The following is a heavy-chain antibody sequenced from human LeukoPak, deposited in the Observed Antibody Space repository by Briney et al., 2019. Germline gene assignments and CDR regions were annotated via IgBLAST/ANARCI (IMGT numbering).Heavy chain of an antibody. V-gene: IGHV1-69*05. D-gene: IGHD6-6*01. CDR3: ARDNSFSSSGWFDP. CDR1: GGTFRRYA. Sequence: SVKVSCKASGGTFRRYAIRWVRQAPGQGLEWMGGIIPIFGTANYAQKFQGRVTITTDESTSTAYMELSSLRSEDTAVYYCARDNSFSSSGWFDPWGQGTLVTVSS. CDR2: IIPIFGTA. J-gene: IGHJ5*02.